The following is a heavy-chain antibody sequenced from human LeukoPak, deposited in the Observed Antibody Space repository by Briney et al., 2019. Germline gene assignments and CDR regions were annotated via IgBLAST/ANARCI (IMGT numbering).Heavy chain of an antibody. Sequence: PGGSLRLSCAASGFTVSSNYMSWVRQAPGKGLEWVSTVSGGVGTPYYADSVEGRFIISRDISKNTLYLEMKSLRVDDTAVYFCAKGQGDVWYRFDQWGRGTQVTVSS. D-gene: IGHD6-13*01. V-gene: IGHV3-23*01. CDR1: GFTVSSNY. CDR3: AKGQGDVWYRFDQ. J-gene: IGHJ4*02. CDR2: VSGGVGTP.